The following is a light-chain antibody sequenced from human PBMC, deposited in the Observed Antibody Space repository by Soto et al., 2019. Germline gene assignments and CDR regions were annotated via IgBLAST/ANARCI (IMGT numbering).Light chain of an antibody. CDR3: QQTYSTPPST. CDR2: AAS. V-gene: IGKV1-39*01. J-gene: IGKJ2*01. Sequence: DIQMTQSPSSLSASVGDRVPITCRASQTIITYFNWYQQKPGKAPKLLIYAASTLQSGVPSRFSGSGSGTEFTLTISSLQPEDFATYYCQQTYSTPPSTFGQGTKVDI. CDR1: QTIITY.